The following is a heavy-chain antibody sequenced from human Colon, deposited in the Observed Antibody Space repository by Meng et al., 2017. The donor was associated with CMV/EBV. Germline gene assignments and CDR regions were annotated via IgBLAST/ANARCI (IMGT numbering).Heavy chain of an antibody. CDR1: GFTFDDYA. D-gene: IGHD3-10*01. J-gene: IGHJ3*02. CDR2: INWNSYTI. CDR3: VKDFGGELTDAFAI. V-gene: IGHV3-9*01. Sequence: SLKISCAASGFTFDDYAMHWVRQVPGKGLEWVSGINWNSYTIGYADSVKGRFTISRDNAKNSLYLQMNSLRAEGTALYYCVKDFGGELTDAFAIWGQGTVVTVSS.